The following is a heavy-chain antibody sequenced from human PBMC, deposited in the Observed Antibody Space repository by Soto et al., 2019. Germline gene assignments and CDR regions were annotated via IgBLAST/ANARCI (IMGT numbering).Heavy chain of an antibody. CDR3: AKRVWYFDL. V-gene: IGHV3-7*01. CDR1: GFTFSSYW. Sequence: DVQLVESGGGLVQPGGSLRLSCAASGFTFSSYWMTWVRQAPGKGLEWVANIKQDGSKKYYVDSVKGRFTISRDNAKNSLYLQMNSLGAEDTAVYYCAKRVWYFDLRGRGTLVTVPS. CDR2: IKQDGSKK. J-gene: IGHJ2*01.